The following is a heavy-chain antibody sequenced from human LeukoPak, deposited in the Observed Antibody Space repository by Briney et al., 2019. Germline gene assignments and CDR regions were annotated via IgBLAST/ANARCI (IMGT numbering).Heavy chain of an antibody. Sequence: GGSLRLSCVASGFNFSDHYMNWIRQSPGKGLEWISYMSSRSGIIYYAGSVKGRFTISRDNAKNTLYLQMNSLRAEDTAVYYCAKEDVDTAMVTPFDYWGQGTLVTVSS. CDR3: AKEDVDTAMVTPFDY. D-gene: IGHD5-18*01. V-gene: IGHV3-11*01. J-gene: IGHJ4*02. CDR1: GFNFSDHY. CDR2: MSSRSGII.